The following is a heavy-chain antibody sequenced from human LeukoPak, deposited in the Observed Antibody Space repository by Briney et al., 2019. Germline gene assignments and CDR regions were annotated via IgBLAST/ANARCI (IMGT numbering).Heavy chain of an antibody. CDR2: ISGYNGNT. V-gene: IGHV1-18*01. D-gene: IGHD3-16*01. J-gene: IGHJ3*02. CDR1: NNTLSNNG. Sequence: ASVKVSCKASNNTLSNNGITWVRQAPGQGLEWMGWISGYNGNTNYAQKLQGRVTMTTDTSTSTAYMELRSLRSDDTAVYYCARGQVGEVDAFDIWGQGTMVTVSS. CDR3: ARGQVGEVDAFDI.